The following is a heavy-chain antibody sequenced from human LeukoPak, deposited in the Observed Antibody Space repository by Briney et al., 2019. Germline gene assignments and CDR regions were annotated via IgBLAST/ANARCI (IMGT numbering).Heavy chain of an antibody. J-gene: IGHJ4*02. V-gene: IGHV3-7*01. Sequence: GGSLRLSCAASRFTFTSYWMSWVRQAPGKGLEWVAKINKDGSEKYYVDSVKGRFTISRDNAKNSLYLQMNSLRAEDTAVYYCARDRSGNQEFWSGYTTFFYYRGQGTLVTSSS. D-gene: IGHD3-3*01. CDR1: RFTFTSYW. CDR2: INKDGSEK. CDR3: ARDRSGNQEFWSGYTTFFYY.